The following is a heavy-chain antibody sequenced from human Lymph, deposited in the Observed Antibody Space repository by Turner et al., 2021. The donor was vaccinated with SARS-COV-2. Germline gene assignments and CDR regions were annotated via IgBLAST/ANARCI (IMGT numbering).Heavy chain of an antibody. CDR1: GSTFIRYD. Sequence: QAQLVQSGAEVKKPGASVQVSCMASGSTFIRYDIIWVRQATGQGRDCMGWIDPNGGNTGYAQKFQGRVTMTRNTAISTAYMELSSLRSEDTAVYYCARATQLTVWFDPWGQGTLVTVSS. CDR3: ARATQLTVWFDP. J-gene: IGHJ5*02. V-gene: IGHV1-8*01. D-gene: IGHD3-9*01. CDR2: IDPNGGNT.